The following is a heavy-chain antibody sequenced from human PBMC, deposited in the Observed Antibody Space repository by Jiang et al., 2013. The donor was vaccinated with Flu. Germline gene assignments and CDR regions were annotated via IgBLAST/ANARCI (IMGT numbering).Heavy chain of an antibody. CDR1: GGTFSSYA. CDR2: IIPILGIA. V-gene: IGHV1-69*04. J-gene: IGHJ3*02. CDR3: AGGYSSSSRDAFDI. Sequence: EVKKPGSSVKVSCKASGGTFSSYAISWVRQAPGQGLEWMGRIIPILGIANYAQKFQGRVTITADKSTSTAYMELSSLRSEDTAVYYCAGGYSSSSRDAFDIWGQGTMVTVSS. D-gene: IGHD6-6*01.